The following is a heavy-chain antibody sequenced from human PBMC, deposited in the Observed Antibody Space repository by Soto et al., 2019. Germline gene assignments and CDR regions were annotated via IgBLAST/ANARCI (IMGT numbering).Heavy chain of an antibody. Sequence: GASVKVSCKASRYTFTGYYMHWVRQAPGQGLEWMGWINPNSGGTNYAQKFQVRVTMTRDTSISTAYMELSRLRSDDTAVYYCARDISLGRFGELPFDYWGQGTLVIVSS. J-gene: IGHJ4*02. D-gene: IGHD3-10*01. CDR1: RYTFTGYY. CDR3: ARDISLGRFGELPFDY. CDR2: INPNSGGT. V-gene: IGHV1-2*02.